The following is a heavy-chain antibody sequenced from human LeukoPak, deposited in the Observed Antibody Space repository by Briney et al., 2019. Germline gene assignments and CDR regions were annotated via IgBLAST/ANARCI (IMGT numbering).Heavy chain of an antibody. CDR1: GFTFSSYG. D-gene: IGHD2-2*01. Sequence: GGSLRLSCAASGFTFSSYGMHWVRQAPGKGLEWVAVIWYDGSNKYYADSVKGRFTISRDNSKNTLYLQMNSLRAEDTAVYYCARGEGALYCSSTSCFDWFGPWGQGTLVTVSS. CDR3: ARGEGALYCSSTSCFDWFGP. V-gene: IGHV3-33*01. J-gene: IGHJ5*02. CDR2: IWYDGSNK.